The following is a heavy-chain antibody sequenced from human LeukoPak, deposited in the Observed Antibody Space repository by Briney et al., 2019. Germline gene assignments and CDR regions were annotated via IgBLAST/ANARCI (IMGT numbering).Heavy chain of an antibody. V-gene: IGHV4-59*01. Sequence: SETLSLTCTVSGGSISSYYWSWIRQPPGKGLEWIGYIYYSGSTNYNPSLKSRVTISVDTSKNQFSLKLSSVTAADTAVYYCARDSLDGLPGIAAQLAFDIWGQGTTVTVSS. J-gene: IGHJ3*02. CDR2: IYYSGST. CDR1: GGSISSYY. D-gene: IGHD6-6*01. CDR3: ARDSLDGLPGIAAQLAFDI.